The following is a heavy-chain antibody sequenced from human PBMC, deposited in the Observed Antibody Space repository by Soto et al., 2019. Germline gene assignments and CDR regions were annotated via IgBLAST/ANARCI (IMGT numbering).Heavy chain of an antibody. CDR1: GFTFGSYS. V-gene: IGHV3-21*01. J-gene: IGHJ4*02. CDR2: ISSSSSYI. CDR3: ARDQPGYSYGYGLGY. Sequence: EVQLVESGGGLVKPGGSLRLSCAASGFTFGSYSMNWVRQAPGKGLEWVSSISSSSSYIYYADSVKGRFTISRDNAKNSLYLQMNSLRAEDKAVYYCARDQPGYSYGYGLGYWGQGTLVTVSS. D-gene: IGHD5-18*01.